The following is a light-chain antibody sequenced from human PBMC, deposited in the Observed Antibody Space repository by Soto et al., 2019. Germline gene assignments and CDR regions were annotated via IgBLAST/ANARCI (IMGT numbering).Light chain of an antibody. V-gene: IGKV1-5*03. CDR1: QNIRTW. CDR3: QQYSTYLWT. Sequence: IQLTQSPSSLSASVGDRVTMTCRASQNIRTWLAWYQQKPGKAPRLLMYQASSLESGVPSRFSGSGSETEFTLTITSLQPDDTATYFCQQYSTYLWTFGQGTKVDI. J-gene: IGKJ1*01. CDR2: QAS.